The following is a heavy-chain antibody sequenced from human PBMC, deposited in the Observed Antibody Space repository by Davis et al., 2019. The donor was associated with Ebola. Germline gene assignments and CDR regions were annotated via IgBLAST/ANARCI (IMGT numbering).Heavy chain of an antibody. V-gene: IGHV1-69*05. Sequence: VSCKASGGTFSSYAISWVRQAPGQGLEWMGGIIPIFGTANYAQKFQGRVTMTRDTSTSTVYMELSSLRSEDTAVYYCARGEVDAFDIWGQGTMVTVSS. J-gene: IGHJ3*02. CDR1: GGTFSSYA. CDR3: ARGEVDAFDI. CDR2: IIPIFGTA. D-gene: IGHD1-26*01.